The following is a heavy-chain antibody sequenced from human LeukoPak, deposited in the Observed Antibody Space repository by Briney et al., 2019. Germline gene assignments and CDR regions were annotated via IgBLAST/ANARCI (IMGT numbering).Heavy chain of an antibody. CDR2: IYYSGST. D-gene: IGHD5-24*01. J-gene: IGHJ4*02. Sequence: PSETLSLTCTVSGGSISSYYWSWIRQPPGKGLEWIGYIYYSGSTNYNPSLKSRVTISVDTSKNQFSLKLSSVAAADTAVYYCARLGRDGYNFDYWGQGILVTVSS. CDR3: ARLGRDGYNFDY. CDR1: GGSISSYY. V-gene: IGHV4-59*01.